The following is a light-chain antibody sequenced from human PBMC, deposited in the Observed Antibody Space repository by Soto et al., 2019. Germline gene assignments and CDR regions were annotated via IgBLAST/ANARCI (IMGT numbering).Light chain of an antibody. J-gene: IGLJ2*01. CDR1: TSNIGNNA. V-gene: IGLV1-44*01. CDR2: GLN. Sequence: QSVLTQPPSASGTPGQRVTISCSGSTSNIGNNAVNWYQQLPGTAPKLLSYGLNQRPSRVPDRFSGSKSGTSASLAISGLQSEDEADYYCAVWYASLNDVLFGGGTKLTVL. CDR3: AVWYASLNDVL.